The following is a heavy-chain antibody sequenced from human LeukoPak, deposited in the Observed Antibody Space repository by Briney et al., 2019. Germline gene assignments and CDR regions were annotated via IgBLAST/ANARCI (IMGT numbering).Heavy chain of an antibody. J-gene: IGHJ4*02. CDR1: GFTFSSYA. CDR3: AKGQSSTATRSLDS. V-gene: IGHV3-23*01. CDR2: ISGSGGST. Sequence: PGGSLRLSCAASGFTFSSYAMSWVRQAPGKGLESVSAISGSGGSTYYADSVKGRFTISRDNSRNTLYLQMTGLRAEDTAIYYCAKGQSSTATRSLDSWGQGTLVTVSP. D-gene: IGHD2-2*01.